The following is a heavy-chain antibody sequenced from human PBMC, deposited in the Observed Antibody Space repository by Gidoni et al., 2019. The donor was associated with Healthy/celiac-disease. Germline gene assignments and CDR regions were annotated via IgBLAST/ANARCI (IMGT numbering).Heavy chain of an antibody. CDR1: GFTFGDYA. J-gene: IGHJ4*02. CDR3: TRHGGYFDY. Sequence: VPLVESVGGLVQPWRSLRLSCTASGFTFGDYAMSWFRQAPGKGLEWVGFIRSKAYGGTTEYAASVKGRFTISRDDSKSIAYLQMNSLKTEDTAVYYCTRHGGYFDYWGQGTLVTVSS. V-gene: IGHV3-49*03. CDR2: IRSKAYGGTT.